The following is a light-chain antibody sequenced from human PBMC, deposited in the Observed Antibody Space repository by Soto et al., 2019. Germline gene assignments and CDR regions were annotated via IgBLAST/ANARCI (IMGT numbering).Light chain of an antibody. CDR1: SSVVRGYNY. CDR2: DVS. J-gene: IGLJ2*01. CDR3: CSYAGSYTLV. V-gene: IGLV2-11*01. Sequence: QSALTQPRSVSGSPGQSVTVSCTGTSSVVRGYNYVSWYQQHPGKAPKLMIYDVSKRPSGVPDRFSGSKSGNTASLTISGLQAEDEADYYCCSYAGSYTLVFGGGTKVTVL.